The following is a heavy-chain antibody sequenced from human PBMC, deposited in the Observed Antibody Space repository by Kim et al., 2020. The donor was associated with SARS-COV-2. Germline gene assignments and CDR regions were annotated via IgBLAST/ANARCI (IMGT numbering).Heavy chain of an antibody. J-gene: IGHJ6*02. V-gene: IGHV4-59*01. CDR1: GGSISSYY. Sequence: SETLSLTCTVSGGSISSYYWSWIRQPPGKGLEWIGYIYYSGSTNYNPSLKSRVTISVDTSKNQFSLKLSSVTAADTAVYYCARSSGSSSWHPNYYYYGMDVWGQGTTVTVSS. D-gene: IGHD6-13*01. CDR3: ARSSGSSSWHPNYYYYGMDV. CDR2: IYYSGST.